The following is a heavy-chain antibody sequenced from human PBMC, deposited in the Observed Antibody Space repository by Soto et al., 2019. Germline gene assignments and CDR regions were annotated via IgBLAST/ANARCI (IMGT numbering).Heavy chain of an antibody. CDR2: IIPILGIA. D-gene: IGHD2-2*01. J-gene: IGHJ6*02. Sequence: QVQLVQSGAEVKKPGSSVKVSCKASGGTFSSYTISWVRQAPGQGLEWMGRIIPILGIANYAQKFQGRVTITADKSTSTAYRELSSLRSEDTAVYYCARERDIVVVPAAAHGMDVWGQGTTVTVSS. CDR1: GGTFSSYT. V-gene: IGHV1-69*08. CDR3: ARERDIVVVPAAAHGMDV.